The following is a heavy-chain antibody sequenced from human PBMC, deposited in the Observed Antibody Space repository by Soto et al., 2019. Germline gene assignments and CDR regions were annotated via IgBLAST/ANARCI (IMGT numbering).Heavy chain of an antibody. D-gene: IGHD2-15*01. Sequence: SETLSLTYTVSGGSISSYYWSWIRQPAGKGLEWIGRIYTSGSTNYNPSLKSRVTMSVDTSKNQFSLKLSSVTAADTAVYYCARDFECSGGSCYFFYWGQGTLVTVSS. CDR3: ARDFECSGGSCYFFY. J-gene: IGHJ4*02. CDR1: GGSISSYY. V-gene: IGHV4-4*07. CDR2: IYTSGST.